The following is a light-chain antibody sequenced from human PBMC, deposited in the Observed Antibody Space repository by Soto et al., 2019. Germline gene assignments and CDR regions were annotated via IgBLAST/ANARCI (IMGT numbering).Light chain of an antibody. CDR2: DAS. CDR3: QQYGDGAPDT. V-gene: IGKV3-15*01. J-gene: IGKJ2*01. CDR1: QSVSRN. Sequence: EIVMTQSPATLSVSPGERATLSCRASQSVSRNLAWYQQKPGQPPRLLIYDASTRATGVPAIFGGSGSGTKFTLTISGLQSEDFAVYYCQQYGDGAPDTFGQGTKLEI.